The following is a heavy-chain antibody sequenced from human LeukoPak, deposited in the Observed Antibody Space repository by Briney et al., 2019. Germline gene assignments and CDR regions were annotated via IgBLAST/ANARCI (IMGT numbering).Heavy chain of an antibody. CDR2: ISYDGSNK. Sequence: PGGSLRLSCAASGFTFSSYGMHWVRQAPGKGLEWVAVISYDGSNKYYADSVKGRFTISRDNSKNTLYLQMNSLRAEDTAVYYCAKDAGGSSSLDYWGQGTLVTVSS. CDR1: GFTFSSYG. V-gene: IGHV3-30*18. CDR3: AKDAGGSSSLDY. J-gene: IGHJ4*02. D-gene: IGHD6-6*01.